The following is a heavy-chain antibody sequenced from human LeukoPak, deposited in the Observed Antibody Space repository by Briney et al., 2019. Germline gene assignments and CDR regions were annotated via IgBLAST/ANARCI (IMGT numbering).Heavy chain of an antibody. CDR1: GGSISSYY. CDR2: IYYSGST. Sequence: SETLSLTCTVSGGSISSYYWSWIRQPPGKGLEWIGYIYYSGSTNYNPSLKSRVTMSVDTSKNQFSLKLSSVTAADTAVYYCARYYYDSSALRYFDYWGQGTLVTVSS. V-gene: IGHV4-59*12. J-gene: IGHJ4*02. D-gene: IGHD3-22*01. CDR3: ARYYYDSSALRYFDY.